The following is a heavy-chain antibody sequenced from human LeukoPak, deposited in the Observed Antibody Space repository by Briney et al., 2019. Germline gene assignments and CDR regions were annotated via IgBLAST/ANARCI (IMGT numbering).Heavy chain of an antibody. CDR1: GGSVSSGSYY. CDR3: ARAAAAAGVSYYYYYGMDV. Sequence: SETLSLTCTVSGGSVSSGSYYWSWIRQPPGKGLEWIGEINHSGSTNYNPSLKSRVTISVDTSKNQFSLKLSSVTAADTAVYYCARAAAAAGVSYYYYYGMDVWGQGTTVTVSS. J-gene: IGHJ6*02. D-gene: IGHD6-13*01. V-gene: IGHV4-39*07. CDR2: INHSGST.